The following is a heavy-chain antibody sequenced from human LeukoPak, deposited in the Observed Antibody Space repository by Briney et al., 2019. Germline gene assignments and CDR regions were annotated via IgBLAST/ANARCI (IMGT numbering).Heavy chain of an antibody. CDR3: ARDWGWTTFDM. J-gene: IGHJ3*02. CDR2: IRSDGSSS. D-gene: IGHD3-16*01. CDR1: GFTFSSSW. Sequence: GGSLRLSCAVSGFTFSSSWMHWVCQAPGKGLVWVSRIRSDGSSSAYADSVKGRFTISRDNTKNTLYLQMNSLRAEDTAVYYCARDWGWTTFDMWGQGTMVTVSS. V-gene: IGHV3-74*01.